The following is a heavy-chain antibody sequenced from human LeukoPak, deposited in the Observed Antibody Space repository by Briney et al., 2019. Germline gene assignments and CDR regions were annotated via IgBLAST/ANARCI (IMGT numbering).Heavy chain of an antibody. CDR1: GGSISSYY. Sequence: PSETLSLTCTVSGGSISSYYWSWIRQPPGKGLEWIGYIYYSRSTNYNPSLKSRVTISVDTSKNQFSLKLSSVTAADTAVYYCARERDGMDVWGQGTTVTVSS. CDR2: IYYSRST. V-gene: IGHV4-59*01. CDR3: ARERDGMDV. J-gene: IGHJ6*02.